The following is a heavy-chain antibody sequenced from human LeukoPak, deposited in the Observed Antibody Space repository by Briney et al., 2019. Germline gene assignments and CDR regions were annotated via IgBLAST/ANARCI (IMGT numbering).Heavy chain of an antibody. V-gene: IGHV4-39*01. D-gene: IGHD3-9*01. CDR1: GGSISSSSYY. CDR3: ARHPGYYDILHFDY. J-gene: IGHJ4*02. Sequence: SETLSLTCTVSGGSISSSSYYWGWIRQPPGKGLEWIGSIYYSGSTYYNPSLKSRVTISVDTSKNQFSLKLSSVTAADTAVYYCARHPGYYDILHFDYWGQGTLVTVSS. CDR2: IYYSGST.